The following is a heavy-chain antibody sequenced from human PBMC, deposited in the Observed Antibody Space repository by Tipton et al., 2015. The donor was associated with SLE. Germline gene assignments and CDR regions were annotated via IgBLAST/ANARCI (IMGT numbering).Heavy chain of an antibody. CDR3: ARDGKPGIAYKYYAMDG. CDR1: GESLSGHY. J-gene: IGHJ6*02. CDR2: INHSGRI. V-gene: IGHV4-34*01. D-gene: IGHD6-13*01. Sequence: TLSLTCTVYGESLSGHYWVWIRQPPGKGLVWIGDINHSGRIDYNPYLMSRVTISEATSKNQFSLTLTSVIAADTAVYFCARDGKPGIAYKYYAMDGWGQGSTVTVSS.